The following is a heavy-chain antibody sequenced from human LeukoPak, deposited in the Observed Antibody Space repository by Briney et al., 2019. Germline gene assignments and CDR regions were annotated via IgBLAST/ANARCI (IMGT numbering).Heavy chain of an antibody. D-gene: IGHD2-21*02. Sequence: GGSLRLSCGASGFTFNRYSMNWVRQAPGKGLEWVSSISSSGSYIYYADSVKGRFTISRDNAKNSLYLQMNSLRAEDTAVYYCASRNQYCGGDCFWAFDIWGQGTMVTVSS. CDR2: ISSSGSYI. V-gene: IGHV3-21*01. CDR3: ASRNQYCGGDCFWAFDI. J-gene: IGHJ3*02. CDR1: GFTFNRYS.